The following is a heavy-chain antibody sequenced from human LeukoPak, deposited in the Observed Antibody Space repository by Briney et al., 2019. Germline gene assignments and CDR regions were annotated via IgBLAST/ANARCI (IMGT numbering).Heavy chain of an antibody. V-gene: IGHV3-9*03. CDR1: GFTFDDYG. J-gene: IGHJ3*02. CDR3: AKDNGRYGELLRGGDAFDI. Sequence: PGRSLRLSCVASGFTFDDYGISWVRQAPGKGLEWVSGISWNSGSIGYADSVKGRFTISRDNAKNSLYLQMNSLRAEDMALYYCAKDNGRYGELLRGGDAFDIWGQGTMVTVSS. D-gene: IGHD4-17*01. CDR2: ISWNSGSI.